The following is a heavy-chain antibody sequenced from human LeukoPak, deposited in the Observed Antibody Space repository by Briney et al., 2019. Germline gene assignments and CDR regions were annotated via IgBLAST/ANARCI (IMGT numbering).Heavy chain of an antibody. V-gene: IGHV3-33*01. D-gene: IGHD5-24*01. CDR2: IWYDGSNN. CDR1: GFTFSSYG. J-gene: IGHJ4*01. CDR3: ARGTAKRSIDD. Sequence: GGSLRLSCAASGFTFSSYGMHWVRQAPGKGMGRVAVIWYDGSNNNYANSVQGRFTISRDNSKNTLYLQMDSPRAEDATVCYCARGTAKRSIDDWGQGTLVTVSS.